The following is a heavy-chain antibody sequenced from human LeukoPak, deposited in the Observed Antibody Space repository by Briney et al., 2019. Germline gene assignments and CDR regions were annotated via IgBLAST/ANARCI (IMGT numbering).Heavy chain of an antibody. Sequence: GGSLRLSCAASGFTFSSYAMSWVRQAPGKGLEWVSAISGSGGSTYYADSVKGRFTISRDNAKNSLYLQMNSLRAEDTAVYYCAREGYDFFVRRRDYYYYMDVWGKGTTVTVSS. J-gene: IGHJ6*03. V-gene: IGHV3-23*01. CDR3: AREGYDFFVRRRDYYYYMDV. D-gene: IGHD3-3*01. CDR1: GFTFSSYA. CDR2: ISGSGGST.